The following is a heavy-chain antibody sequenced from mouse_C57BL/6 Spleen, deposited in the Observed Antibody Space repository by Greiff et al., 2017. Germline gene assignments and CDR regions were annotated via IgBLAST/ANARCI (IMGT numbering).Heavy chain of an antibody. Sequence: QVQLQQPGAELVRPGSSVKLSCKASGYTFTSYWMDWVKQRPGQGLEWIGNIYPSDSETHYNQKFKDKATLTVDKSSSTAYMQLSSLTSEDSAVYYCAREGGYYGSGYYYAMDYWGQGTSVTVSS. D-gene: IGHD1-1*01. CDR1: GYTFTSYW. J-gene: IGHJ4*01. CDR2: IYPSDSET. V-gene: IGHV1-61*01. CDR3: AREGGYYGSGYYYAMDY.